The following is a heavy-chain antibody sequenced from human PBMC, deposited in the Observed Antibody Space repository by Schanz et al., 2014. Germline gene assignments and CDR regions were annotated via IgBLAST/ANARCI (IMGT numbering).Heavy chain of an antibody. CDR3: AKARRKSNCSGGRCFHYSYYGMDV. V-gene: IGHV3-23*01. Sequence: DVQLLESGGGLVQPGGSLRLSCAVSGFTVSSNHMSWVRQAPGKGLEWVSSISHSGGSKYYADSVKGRFTISRDNSKNILYLQMNSLRAEDTAVYYCAKARRKSNCSGGRCFHYSYYGMDVWGQGTTVTVSS. CDR1: GFTVSSNH. CDR2: ISHSGGSK. D-gene: IGHD2-15*01. J-gene: IGHJ6*02.